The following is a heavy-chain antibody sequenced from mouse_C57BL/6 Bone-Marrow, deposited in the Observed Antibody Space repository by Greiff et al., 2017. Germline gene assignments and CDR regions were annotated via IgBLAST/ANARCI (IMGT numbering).Heavy chain of an antibody. D-gene: IGHD2-3*01. J-gene: IGHJ1*03. Sequence: QVQLQQSGAELVRPGTSVKMSCKASGYTFTNYWIGWAKQRPGHGLEWIGDIYPGGGYTNYNEKFKGKATLTGDKSSSTAYLQFSSLTSEDSAIYYCARSGDGYYFCWYFDVWGTGTTVTVSS. CDR1: GYTFTNYW. CDR2: IYPGGGYT. CDR3: ARSGDGYYFCWYFDV. V-gene: IGHV1-63*01.